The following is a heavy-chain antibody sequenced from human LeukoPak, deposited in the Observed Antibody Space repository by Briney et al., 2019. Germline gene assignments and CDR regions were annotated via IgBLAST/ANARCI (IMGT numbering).Heavy chain of an antibody. Sequence: GGSLRLSCAASGFTFDDYGMSWVRQAPGKGLEWVSSISSSSSYIYYADSVKGRFTISRDNAKNSLYLQMNSLRAEDTAVYYCAKGEYYGSGGVDVWGKGTTVTISS. CDR2: ISSSSSYI. CDR1: GFTFDDYG. J-gene: IGHJ6*04. D-gene: IGHD3-10*01. CDR3: AKGEYYGSGGVDV. V-gene: IGHV3-21*01.